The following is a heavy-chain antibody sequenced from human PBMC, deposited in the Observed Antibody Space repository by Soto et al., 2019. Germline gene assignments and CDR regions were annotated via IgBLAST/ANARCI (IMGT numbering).Heavy chain of an antibody. V-gene: IGHV3-74*01. CDR1: GFKFDYYW. CDR3: GGGGDPDY. CDR2: LQTDGSHP. D-gene: IGHD2-21*02. J-gene: IGHJ4*02. Sequence: EVHLVASGGGLVQPGGSLRLSCVASGFKFDYYWMHWVRQAPGEGLMWVSRLQTDGSHPDYAASVKGRFTISRDNAKNTLYVQMNNLSVEDTAVYYCGGGGDPDYWGQGTLVTVSS.